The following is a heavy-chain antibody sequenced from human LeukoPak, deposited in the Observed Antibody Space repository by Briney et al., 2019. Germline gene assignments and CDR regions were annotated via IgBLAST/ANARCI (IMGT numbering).Heavy chain of an antibody. D-gene: IGHD5-24*01. J-gene: IGHJ3*02. CDR2: ISSSSSTI. Sequence: GGSLRLSCAASGFTFSSYSMNWVRQAPGKGLEWVSYISSSSSTIYYADSVKGRFTISRDNAKNSLYLQMNSLRAEDTAVYYCASLVGMATYAFDIWGQGTMVTVSS. CDR3: ASLVGMATYAFDI. CDR1: GFTFSSYS. V-gene: IGHV3-48*04.